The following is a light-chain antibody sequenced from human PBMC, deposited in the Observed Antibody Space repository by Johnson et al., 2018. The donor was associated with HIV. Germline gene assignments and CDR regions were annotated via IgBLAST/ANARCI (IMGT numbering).Light chain of an antibody. V-gene: IGLV1-51*01. Sequence: HSVLTQPPSVSAAPGQKVTISCSGSNSNIGNNYVSWYQQLPGTAPKLLIYDNNKRPSGIPDRFSGSKSGTSATLGITGLQTGDEADYYCGTWDSSLSAYVFGTVTKVTVL. J-gene: IGLJ1*01. CDR2: DNN. CDR1: NSNIGNNY. CDR3: GTWDSSLSAYV.